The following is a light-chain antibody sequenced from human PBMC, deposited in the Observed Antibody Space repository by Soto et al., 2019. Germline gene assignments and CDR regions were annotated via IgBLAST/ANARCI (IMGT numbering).Light chain of an antibody. J-gene: IGKJ1*01. CDR3: QKYNSAPWT. CDR1: QGISNY. Sequence: DIQLTQSPSSLSASVGDRVAITCRASQGISNYLAWYQQKPGKVPKLLIYAASTLQSGVPSRFSGSGSGTDFTLTISSLQPEDVATYYCQKYNSAPWTFGQATKVEIK. V-gene: IGKV1-27*01. CDR2: AAS.